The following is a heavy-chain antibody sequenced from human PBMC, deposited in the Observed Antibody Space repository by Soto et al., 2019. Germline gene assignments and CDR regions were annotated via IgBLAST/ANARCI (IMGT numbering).Heavy chain of an antibody. D-gene: IGHD6-6*01. J-gene: IGHJ2*01. CDR3: AEVEYSSSFGYFDL. CDR2: ISGSGGST. CDR1: GFTFSSYA. V-gene: IGHV3-23*01. Sequence: GGSLRLSCAASGFTFSSYAMSWVRQAPGKGLEWVSAISGSGGSTYYADSLKGLFTISRDNSKNTLYLQMNSRRAEDPVEYYCAEVEYSSSFGYFDLWGRSTLVTVSS.